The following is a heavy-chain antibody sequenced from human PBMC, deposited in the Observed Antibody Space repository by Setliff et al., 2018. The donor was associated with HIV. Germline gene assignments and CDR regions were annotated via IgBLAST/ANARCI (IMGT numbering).Heavy chain of an antibody. J-gene: IGHJ4*02. D-gene: IGHD3-3*01. CDR3: VSGPLSGYGYYFDY. Sequence: SETLSLTCAVSGYSVSSGYYWGWIRQPPGKGLEWIGSFYHSGSTFYNPSLKSRVTISLDTPKNQFSLKLRSVTAADTAVYYCVSGPLSGYGYYFDYWGQGALVTVSS. V-gene: IGHV4-38-2*01. CDR2: FYHSGST. CDR1: GYSVSSGYY.